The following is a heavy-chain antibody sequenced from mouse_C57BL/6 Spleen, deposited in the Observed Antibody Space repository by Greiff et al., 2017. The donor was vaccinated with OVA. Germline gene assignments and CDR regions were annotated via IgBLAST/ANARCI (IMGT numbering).Heavy chain of an antibody. CDR3: ARVLRYFDV. Sequence: EVQVVESGGGLVKPGGSLKLSCAASGFTFSSYAMSWVRQTPEKRLEWVATISDGGSYTYYPDNVKGRFTISRDNAKNHLYLQMSHLKSEDTAMYYCARVLRYFDVWGTGTTVTVSS. CDR2: ISDGGSYT. D-gene: IGHD2-12*01. J-gene: IGHJ1*03. V-gene: IGHV5-4*01. CDR1: GFTFSSYA.